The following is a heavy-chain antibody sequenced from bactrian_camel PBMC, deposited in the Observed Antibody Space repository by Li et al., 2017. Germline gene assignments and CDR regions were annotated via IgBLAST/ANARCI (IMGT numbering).Heavy chain of an antibody. CDR1: GFAFSYHD. Sequence: VQLVESGGGEVQPGGSLRLSCAASGFAFSYHDMNWDRQAPGKELEWVSRINSGGDSTYYADFVKGRFTISQDSNKNTRYLQMNSLKTDDTAMYYCAADRPYIRGDTCNYWGQGTQVTVS. J-gene: IGHJ4*01. CDR3: AADRPYIRGDTCNY. D-gene: IGHD2*01. V-gene: IGHV3S40*01. CDR2: INSGGDST.